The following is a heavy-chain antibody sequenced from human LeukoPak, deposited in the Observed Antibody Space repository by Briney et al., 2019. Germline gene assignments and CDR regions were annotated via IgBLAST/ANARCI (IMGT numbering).Heavy chain of an antibody. J-gene: IGHJ4*02. Sequence: SETLSLTCTVSGGSISSYYWSWIRQPPGKGLEWIGYIYYSGSTNYNPSLKSRVTISVDTSKNQFSLKLSSVTAADTAVYYCARVAAAGTLLDYWGQGTLVTVSS. D-gene: IGHD6-13*01. CDR1: GGSISSYY. V-gene: IGHV4-59*01. CDR3: ARVAAAGTLLDY. CDR2: IYYSGST.